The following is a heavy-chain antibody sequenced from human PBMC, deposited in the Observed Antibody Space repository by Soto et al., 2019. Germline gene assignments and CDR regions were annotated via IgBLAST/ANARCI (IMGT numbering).Heavy chain of an antibody. J-gene: IGHJ4*02. D-gene: IGHD2-2*02. CDR2: ISGSGGST. V-gene: IGHV3-23*01. CDR3: AKNPVIPATAIHDFDY. Sequence: GGSLRLSCAASGFTFSSYAMSWVRQAPGKGLEWVSAISGSGGSTYYADSVRGRFTISRDNSKNTLYLQMNSLRAEDTAVYYCAKNPVIPATAIHDFDYWGQGTLVTVSS. CDR1: GFTFSSYA.